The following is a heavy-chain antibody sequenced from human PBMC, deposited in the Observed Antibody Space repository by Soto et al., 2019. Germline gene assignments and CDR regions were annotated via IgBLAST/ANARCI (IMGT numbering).Heavy chain of an antibody. CDR3: ARDGRSSSTSWTNWFDP. J-gene: IGHJ5*02. V-gene: IGHV1-2*02. D-gene: IGHD2-2*01. Sequence: QVQLVQSGAEVKKPGASVKVSCKASGYTFTGYYMHWVRQAPGQGLEWMGWINPNSGGTNYAQKFQGRVTMTRDTSISTAYMELSRLRSDDTAVYYCARDGRSSSTSWTNWFDPWGQGTLVTVSS. CDR1: GYTFTGYY. CDR2: INPNSGGT.